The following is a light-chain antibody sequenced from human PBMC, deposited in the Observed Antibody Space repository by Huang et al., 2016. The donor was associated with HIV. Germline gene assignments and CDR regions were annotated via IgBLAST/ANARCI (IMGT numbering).Light chain of an antibody. CDR2: GAS. CDR3: QQYDKWPPLLT. V-gene: IGKV3-15*01. CDR1: ESVGSR. Sequence: EIVMTQSPATLSVSPGERVILSCRASESVGSRLAWYQQKPGQAPRLLIYGASTRASGVPPRFSGSGSGTECTLSISGLQSADFAVYYCQQYDKWPPLLTFGGGTKVEIK. J-gene: IGKJ4*01.